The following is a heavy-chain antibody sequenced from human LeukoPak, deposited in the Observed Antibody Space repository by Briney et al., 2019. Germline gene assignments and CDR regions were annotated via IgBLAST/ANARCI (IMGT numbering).Heavy chain of an antibody. D-gene: IGHD5/OR15-5a*01. Sequence: GASVKVSCMASGYTFTGYYMHWVRQAPGQGLEWMGWINPNSGGTNYAQKFQGRVTMTRDTSISTAYVELSRLRSDHTAVYYCARSRSPYYYYGMDVWGQGTTVTVSS. CDR1: GYTFTGYY. J-gene: IGHJ6*02. CDR2: INPNSGGT. V-gene: IGHV1-2*02. CDR3: ARSRSPYYYYGMDV.